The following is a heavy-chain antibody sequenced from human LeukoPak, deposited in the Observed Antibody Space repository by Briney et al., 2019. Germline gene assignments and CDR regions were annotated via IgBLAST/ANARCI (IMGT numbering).Heavy chain of an antibody. V-gene: IGHV3-72*01. CDR2: SRNKANSYTT. CDR3: IVGAKGVFDY. J-gene: IGHJ4*02. D-gene: IGHD1-26*01. Sequence: GGSLRLSCAASGFTFSDQYMDWVRQAPGKGLEWVGRSRNKANSYTTEYAASVKGGFTISRDDSKNSLYLQMNSLKTEDTAVYYCIVGAKGVFDYWGQGTLVTVSS. CDR1: GFTFSDQY.